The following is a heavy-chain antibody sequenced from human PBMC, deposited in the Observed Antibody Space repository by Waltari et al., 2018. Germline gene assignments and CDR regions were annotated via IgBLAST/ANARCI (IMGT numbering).Heavy chain of an antibody. Sequence: QVQLQESGPGLVKPSETLSLTCTVSGGSISSHYWSWIRQPPGKGLEWIGYIYYSGSTNYNPSLKSRVTISVDTSKNQFSLKLSSVTAADTAVYYCAREYGPTGYDSSGYYYNWFDPWGQGTLVTVSS. CDR1: GGSISSHY. D-gene: IGHD3-22*01. J-gene: IGHJ5*02. CDR2: IYYSGST. V-gene: IGHV4-59*11. CDR3: AREYGPTGYDSSGYYYNWFDP.